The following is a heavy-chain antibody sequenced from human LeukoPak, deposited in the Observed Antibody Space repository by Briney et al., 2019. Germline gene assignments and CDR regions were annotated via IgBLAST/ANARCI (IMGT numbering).Heavy chain of an antibody. Sequence: ASVKLSCTSSGYTFTSYYMHWVRQAPGQGLEWMGIINPIGGSTSYAQKFQGRVTMTRDTSTSTVYMELSSLRSEDTAVYYCASTRGTASLVPAAIHHFDYWGQGTLVTVSS. CDR3: ASTRGTASLVPAAIHHFDY. V-gene: IGHV1-46*01. J-gene: IGHJ4*02. CDR2: INPIGGST. D-gene: IGHD2-2*02. CDR1: GYTFTSYY.